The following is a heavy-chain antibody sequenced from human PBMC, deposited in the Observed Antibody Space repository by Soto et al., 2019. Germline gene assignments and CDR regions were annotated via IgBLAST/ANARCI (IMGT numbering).Heavy chain of an antibody. V-gene: IGHV3-21*01. CDR1: GFTFSSYS. CDR3: ARDLASSGWGYYYYGMDV. CDR2: ISSSSSYI. Sequence: PGGSLRLSCAASGFTFSSYSMNWVRQAPGKGLEWVSSISSSSSYIYYADSVKGRFTISRDNAKNSLYLQMNSLRAEDTAVYYCARDLASSGWGYYYYGMDVWGQGTTVTVFS. J-gene: IGHJ6*02. D-gene: IGHD6-19*01.